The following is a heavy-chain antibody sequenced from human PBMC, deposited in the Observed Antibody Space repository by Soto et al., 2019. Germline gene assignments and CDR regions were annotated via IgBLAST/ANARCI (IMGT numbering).Heavy chain of an antibody. CDR2: IYYSGST. J-gene: IGHJ6*03. CDR1: GGSISSYY. D-gene: IGHD3-10*01. Sequence: SETLSLTCTVSGGSISSYYWSWIRQPPGKGLEWIGYIYYSGSTNYNPSLKSRVTISVDTSKNRFSLRLSSVTAADTAVYYCARAITMVRGVKNYYYMDVWGKGTTVTVSS. V-gene: IGHV4-59*01. CDR3: ARAITMVRGVKNYYYMDV.